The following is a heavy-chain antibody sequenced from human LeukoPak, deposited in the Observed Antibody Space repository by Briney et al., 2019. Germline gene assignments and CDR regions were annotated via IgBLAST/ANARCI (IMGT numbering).Heavy chain of an antibody. J-gene: IGHJ6*04. D-gene: IGHD3-3*01. CDR3: ARIVTVFGGVPESYYLDV. Sequence: SETLSLTCTVSGGSISSSSYYWGWVRQPPGKGLEWIGGVSVYYGGSSYYKASLKSRVSISFDTSNNQFSLNLRSVSASDTGVYYCARIVTVFGGVPESYYLDVWGKGTTVTVSS. CDR1: GGSISSSSYY. CDR2: VYYGGSS. V-gene: IGHV4-39*01.